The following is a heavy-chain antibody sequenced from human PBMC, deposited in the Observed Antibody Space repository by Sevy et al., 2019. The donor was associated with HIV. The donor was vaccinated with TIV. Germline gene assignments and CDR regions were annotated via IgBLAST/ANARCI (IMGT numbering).Heavy chain of an antibody. CDR1: GFTVSSNY. V-gene: IGHV3-53*01. J-gene: IGHJ4*02. D-gene: IGHD3-22*01. Sequence: GGSLRLSCAASGFTVSSNYMSWVRQAPGKGLEWVSVIYTGGSTYYADSVKGRFTISRDNSKNTLYLQMNSLRAEDTAVYYCAREYYYDSSSYSVDYWGQGTLVTVSS. CDR2: IYTGGST. CDR3: AREYYYDSSSYSVDY.